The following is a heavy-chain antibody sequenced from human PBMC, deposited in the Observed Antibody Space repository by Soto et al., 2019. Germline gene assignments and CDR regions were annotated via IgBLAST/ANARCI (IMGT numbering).Heavy chain of an antibody. J-gene: IGHJ3*02. CDR1: GFTFSSYA. V-gene: IGHV3-23*01. Sequence: EVQLLESGGGLVQPGGSLRLSCAASGFTFSSYAMSWVRQPPGKGLEWVSAISGSGGSTYYADSVKGRFTISRDNSKNTLYLQMNSLRAEDTAVYYCAKDSGYYDSSGYFPVYGSAFDIWGQGTMVTVSS. CDR2: ISGSGGST. CDR3: AKDSGYYDSSGYFPVYGSAFDI. D-gene: IGHD3-22*01.